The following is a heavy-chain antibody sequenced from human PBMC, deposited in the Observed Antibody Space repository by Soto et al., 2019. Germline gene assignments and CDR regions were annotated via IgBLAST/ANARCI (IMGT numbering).Heavy chain of an antibody. CDR2: TYYRSKWFH. J-gene: IGHJ5*01. V-gene: IGHV6-1*01. Sequence: QVQLQQSGPGLVKPSQTLSLTCDISGDSVSTNSATWNWIRQSPSGGLEWLGRTYYRSKWFHDYAVSVTNRVTIRPDTSNNQVSLQLTSVTPGDTAVYYCVRLIGNSWLDSWGQGTLVIVSS. CDR1: GDSVSTNSAT. D-gene: IGHD2-8*01. CDR3: VRLIGNSWLDS.